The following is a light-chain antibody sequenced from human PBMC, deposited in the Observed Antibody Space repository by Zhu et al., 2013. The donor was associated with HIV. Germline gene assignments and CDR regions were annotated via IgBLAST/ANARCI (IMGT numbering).Light chain of an antibody. CDR1: QSITGW. CDR2: DAS. Sequence: IQMTQSPSTLSASVGDRVTITCRASQSITGWLAWYQQKPGKAPKVLIYDASNLEIGVPSRFSGSGSGTDFTFTISSLQPEDFATYYCQQLNSFPLTFGPGTKVDVK. CDR3: QQLNSFPLT. J-gene: IGKJ3*01. V-gene: IGKV1-5*01.